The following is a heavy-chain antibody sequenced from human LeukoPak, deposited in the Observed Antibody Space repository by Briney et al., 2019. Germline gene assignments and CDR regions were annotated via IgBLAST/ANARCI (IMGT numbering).Heavy chain of an antibody. D-gene: IGHD6-19*01. CDR1: GFTFSSYV. CDR3: ARHSSGWWYNWFDP. J-gene: IGHJ5*02. Sequence: GGSLRLSCAASGFTFSSYVMHWVRQAPGKGLEWVAFIRYDGSNKYYADSVKGRFTISRDNSKNTLYLQMNSLRAEDTAVYYCARHSSGWWYNWFDPWGQGTLVTVSS. V-gene: IGHV3-30*02. CDR2: IRYDGSNK.